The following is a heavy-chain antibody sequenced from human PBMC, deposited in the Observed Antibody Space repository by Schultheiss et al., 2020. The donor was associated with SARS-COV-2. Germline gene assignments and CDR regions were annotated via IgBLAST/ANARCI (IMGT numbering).Heavy chain of an antibody. V-gene: IGHV3-21*01. J-gene: IGHJ4*02. Sequence: GGSLRLSCAASGFTFSSYAMNWVRQAPGKGLEWVSSSSSSSSYIYYADSVKGRFTISRDNAKNSLYLQMNSLRAEDTAVYYCARDLMDGIVVVPAAMGYWGQGTLVTVSS. CDR3: ARDLMDGIVVVPAAMGY. CDR1: GFTFSSYA. D-gene: IGHD2-2*01. CDR2: SSSSSSYI.